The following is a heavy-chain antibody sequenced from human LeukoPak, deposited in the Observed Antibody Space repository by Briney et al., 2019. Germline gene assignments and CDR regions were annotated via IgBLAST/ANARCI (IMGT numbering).Heavy chain of an antibody. V-gene: IGHV3-11*04. Sequence: GGSLRLSCAASGFTFRDFYMSWIRQAPGKGLEWVSYISGSGTTIYNADSVKGRFTISRDNAKNSLYLQMNSLRAEDTAVYYCAREMLAAVAAQSWGQGTLVTVSS. CDR3: AREMLAAVAAQS. J-gene: IGHJ5*02. CDR2: ISGSGTTI. CDR1: GFTFRDFY. D-gene: IGHD6-19*01.